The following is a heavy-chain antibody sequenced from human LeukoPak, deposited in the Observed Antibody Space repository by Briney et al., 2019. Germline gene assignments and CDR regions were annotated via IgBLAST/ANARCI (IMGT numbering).Heavy chain of an antibody. J-gene: IGHJ4*02. V-gene: IGHV4-34*01. D-gene: IGHD2-2*01. CDR3: ARPALYCSSTSCRDTYYFDY. CDR1: GGSFSGYY. Sequence: PSETLSLTCAVYGGSFSGYYWSWIRQPPGKGLEWIGEINHSGSTNYNPSLKSRVTISVDTSKNQFSLKLSSVTAADTAVYYCARPALYCSSTSCRDTYYFDYWGQGTLVTVSS. CDR2: INHSGST.